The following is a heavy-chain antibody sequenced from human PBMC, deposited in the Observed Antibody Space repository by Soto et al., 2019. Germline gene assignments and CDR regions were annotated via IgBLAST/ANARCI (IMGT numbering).Heavy chain of an antibody. CDR1: GFTFSSYS. D-gene: IGHD2-2*01. CDR2: ISSSSSYI. J-gene: IGHJ2*01. CDR3: ARDQPVYCSSTSCSSYWYFDL. V-gene: IGHV3-21*01. Sequence: GGSLRLSCAASGFTFSSYSMNWVRQAPGKGLEWVSSISSSSSYIYYADSVKGRFTISRDNAKNSLYLQMNSPRAEDTAVYYCARDQPVYCSSTSCSSYWYFDLWGRGTLVTVSS.